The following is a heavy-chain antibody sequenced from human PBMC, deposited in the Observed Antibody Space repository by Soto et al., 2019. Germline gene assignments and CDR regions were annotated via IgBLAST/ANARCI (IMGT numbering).Heavy chain of an antibody. V-gene: IGHV4-30-2*01. Sequence: SETLSLTCAVSGVSFSGYYWSWIRQPPGKGLEWIGYIYHSGSTYYNPSLKSRATISVDRSKNQFSLKLSSVTAADTAVYYCAIAGLYYYDSIGYVYFDYWGQGTLVTVSS. CDR1: GVSFSGYY. J-gene: IGHJ4*02. D-gene: IGHD3-22*01. CDR2: IYHSGST. CDR3: AIAGLYYYDSIGYVYFDY.